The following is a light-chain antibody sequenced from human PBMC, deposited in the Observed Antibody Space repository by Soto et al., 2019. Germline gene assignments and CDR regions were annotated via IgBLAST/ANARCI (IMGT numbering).Light chain of an antibody. CDR2: GAS. CDR3: QQYGSSPQT. Sequence: EIVLTQSPGTLSLSPGERATLSCRASQSVNSRYLAWYQQKAGQAPRVLIYGASSRAPGIPDRFSGGGSGTDFTLTISSLEPEDFAVYYCQQYGSSPQTFGPGTKVDVK. V-gene: IGKV3-20*01. CDR1: QSVNSRY. J-gene: IGKJ1*01.